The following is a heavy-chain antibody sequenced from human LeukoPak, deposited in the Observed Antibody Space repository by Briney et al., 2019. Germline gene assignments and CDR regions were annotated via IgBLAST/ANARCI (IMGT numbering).Heavy chain of an antibody. CDR2: IIPILGIA. V-gene: IGHV1-69*04. Sequence: GASVKVSCKASGGTFSSYAISWVRQAPGQGLEWMGRIIPILGIANYAQKFQGRVTITADKSTSTAYMELSSLGSEDTAVYYRARFEGAYYGSGSRMLDAFDIWGQGTMVTVSS. CDR3: ARFEGAYYGSGSRMLDAFDI. J-gene: IGHJ3*02. CDR1: GGTFSSYA. D-gene: IGHD3-10*01.